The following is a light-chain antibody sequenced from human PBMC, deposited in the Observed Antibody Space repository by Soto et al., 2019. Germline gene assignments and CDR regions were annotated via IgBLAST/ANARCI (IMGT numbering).Light chain of an antibody. CDR1: SSDVGGYDY. CDR3: CSYSSTSTSVV. J-gene: IGLJ2*01. Sequence: QSALTQPASVSGSPGQSFAISCTGTSSDVGGYDYVSWYQQHPGKVPKLLIYDVNKRPSGVSDRFSGSKSGNTASLTISGLQAEDGADYYCCSYSSTSTSVVFGGGTKLTVL. CDR2: DVN. V-gene: IGLV2-14*03.